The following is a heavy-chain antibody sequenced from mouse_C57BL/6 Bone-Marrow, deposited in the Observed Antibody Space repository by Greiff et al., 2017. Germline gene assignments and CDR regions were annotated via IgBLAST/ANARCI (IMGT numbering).Heavy chain of an antibody. Sequence: LLESGPELVKPGASVKLSCKASGCTFTSYDINWVKQRPGQGLEWIGWIYPRDGSTKYNEKFKGKATLTVDTSSSTAYMELHSLTSEDSAVYFCARDYGSSYWYFDVWGTGTTVTVSS. CDR1: GCTFTSYD. CDR3: ARDYGSSYWYFDV. D-gene: IGHD1-1*01. V-gene: IGHV1-85*01. J-gene: IGHJ1*03. CDR2: IYPRDGST.